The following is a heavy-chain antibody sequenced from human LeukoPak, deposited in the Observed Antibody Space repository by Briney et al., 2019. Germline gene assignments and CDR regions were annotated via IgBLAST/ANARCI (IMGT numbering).Heavy chain of an antibody. CDR1: GFTVSSNH. Sequence: GGSLRLSCAASGFTVSSNHMSWVRQSPGKGLGWVSVTYTGGSTYYADFVKDRFSSARDTSKNTLDLQMNSLRAEDTAVYYCARVLGSPSYFDDWGQGTLVTVSS. D-gene: IGHD6-6*01. CDR3: ARVLGSPSYFDD. CDR2: TYTGGST. V-gene: IGHV3-66*01. J-gene: IGHJ4*02.